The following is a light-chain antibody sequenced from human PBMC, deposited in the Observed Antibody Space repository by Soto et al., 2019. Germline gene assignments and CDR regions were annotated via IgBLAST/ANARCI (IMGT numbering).Light chain of an antibody. CDR2: DVA. J-gene: IGLJ1*01. CDR3: VSYPSSTTHV. CDR1: SSDVGGSNF. V-gene: IGLV2-14*03. Sequence: QSALTQPASVSDSPGQSITISCTGTSSDVGGSNFVSWYQQHPGKPPKLIIYDVANRPSGVSNRFSGSKPGRAASRIISRPQTQEETDYYSVSYPSSTTHVFGTATKLTVL.